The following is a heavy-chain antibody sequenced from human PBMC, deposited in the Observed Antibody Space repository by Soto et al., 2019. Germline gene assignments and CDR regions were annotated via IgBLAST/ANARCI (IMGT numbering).Heavy chain of an antibody. CDR2: IGGTGGTT. Sequence: DVQLLESGGALVQPGASLRLSCATSGFAFTSYAMSWVRQAPGKGLEWVSTIGGTGGTTYYADSVKGRFTISKDDSKNAVYLQMTSLRAEDTGIYYCAKGYGDYVREVGHWGQGTLVSVSS. D-gene: IGHD4-17*01. J-gene: IGHJ4*02. CDR1: GFAFTSYA. CDR3: AKGYGDYVREVGH. V-gene: IGHV3-23*01.